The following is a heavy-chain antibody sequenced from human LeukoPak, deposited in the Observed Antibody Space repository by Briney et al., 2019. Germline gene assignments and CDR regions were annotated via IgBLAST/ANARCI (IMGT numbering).Heavy chain of an antibody. Sequence: SETLSLTCTVSGGSISSYYWSWIRQPPGKGLEWIGYIYYSGSTNYNPSLKSRVTISVDTSKNQFSLKLSSVTAADTAVYHCARRRGGSSWLDYWGQGTLVTVSS. CDR2: IYYSGST. D-gene: IGHD6-13*01. V-gene: IGHV4-59*08. CDR1: GGSISSYY. CDR3: ARRRGGSSWLDY. J-gene: IGHJ4*02.